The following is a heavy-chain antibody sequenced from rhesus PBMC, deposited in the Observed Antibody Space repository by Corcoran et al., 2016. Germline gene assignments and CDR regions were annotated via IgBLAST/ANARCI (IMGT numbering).Heavy chain of an antibody. V-gene: IGHV4-93*02. J-gene: IGHJ2*01. CDR3: ARQIAAAGKGYFDL. D-gene: IGHD6-25*01. CDR1: GGSISSSNW. Sequence: QVQLQESGPAVVKPSETLSLTCAVSGGSISSSNWWSWIRQSPGKGLEWIGGIYGSGGSTEYNPSLKSRGTISRDTSKNQFSLKLSSVTAADTAVYYCARQIAAAGKGYFDLWGPGTPITISS. CDR2: IYGSGGST.